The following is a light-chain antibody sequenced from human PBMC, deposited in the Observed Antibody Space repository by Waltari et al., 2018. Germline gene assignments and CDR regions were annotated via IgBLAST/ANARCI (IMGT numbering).Light chain of an antibody. Sequence: SSDLPQDPAVSVALGQTVRISCQGDILRTYYSNWCRQKPGQPPELVIYGKNNRPSGIPDRVSASSSGNTASLIITGAQAGDEADYYCSSRELSVHVVFGGGTRLTVL. CDR1: ILRTYY. CDR3: SSRELSVHVV. V-gene: IGLV3-19*01. CDR2: GKN. J-gene: IGLJ2*01.